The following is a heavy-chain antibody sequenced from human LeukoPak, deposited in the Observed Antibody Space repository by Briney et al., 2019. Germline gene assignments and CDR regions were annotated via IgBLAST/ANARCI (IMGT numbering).Heavy chain of an antibody. CDR1: GGSFSSGSYY. Sequence: PSETLSLTCTVSGGSFSSGSYYWSWIRQPPGEGLEWIGYIYYSGSTNYNPSLKSRVTISVDTSKNQFSLRLSSVTAADTAVYYCARGRRYSYGYGADTFDIWGQGTMITVSS. J-gene: IGHJ3*02. CDR2: IYYSGST. CDR3: ARGRRYSYGYGADTFDI. D-gene: IGHD5-18*01. V-gene: IGHV4-61*01.